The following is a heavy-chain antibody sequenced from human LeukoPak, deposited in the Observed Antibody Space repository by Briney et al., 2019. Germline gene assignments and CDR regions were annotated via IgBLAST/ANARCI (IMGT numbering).Heavy chain of an antibody. J-gene: IGHJ4*02. Sequence: GASVKVSCKAPGYTFSSYTISWVRQPPGQGLEWMGRIIPNRGIANYAQKFQGRVTITADKSTSTAYMELSSLRSGDTAVYYCARDLEMAAYFVYWGQGTLVTVSS. CDR1: GYTFSSYT. D-gene: IGHD5-24*01. CDR2: IIPNRGIA. V-gene: IGHV1-69*04. CDR3: ARDLEMAAYFVY.